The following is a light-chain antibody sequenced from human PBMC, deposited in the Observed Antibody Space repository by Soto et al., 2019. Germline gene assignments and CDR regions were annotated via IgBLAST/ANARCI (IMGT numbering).Light chain of an antibody. CDR1: QSVSTSN. Sequence: IVLTQSPGTLSSSPGEGATLTFRTSQSVSTSNLAWYQQRPGQAPRLLIYGASRRATGIPDRFSGSGSGTDFTLTISRLEPEDLAVYYCQQYDNSVWTFGQGTKVDIK. V-gene: IGKV3-20*01. J-gene: IGKJ1*01. CDR3: QQYDNSVWT. CDR2: GAS.